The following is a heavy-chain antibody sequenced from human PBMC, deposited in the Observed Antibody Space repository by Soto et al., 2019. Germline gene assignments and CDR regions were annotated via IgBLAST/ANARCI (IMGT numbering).Heavy chain of an antibody. CDR3: ARDQYGDYVGFAFDI. Sequence: PGGSLRLSCADSGLTFSSHNMNWVRQAPGKGLEWVAVISASRSTKYYADSVKGRFTISRDNSKNTLYLQMNSLRAEDTAVYYCARDQYGDYVGFAFDIWGQGTMVTVSS. V-gene: IGHV3-48*01. CDR2: ISASRSTK. CDR1: GLTFSSHN. J-gene: IGHJ3*02. D-gene: IGHD4-17*01.